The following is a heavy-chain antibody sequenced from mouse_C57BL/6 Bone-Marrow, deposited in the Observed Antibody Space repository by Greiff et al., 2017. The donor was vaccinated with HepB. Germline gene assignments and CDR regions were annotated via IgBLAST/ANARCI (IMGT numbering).Heavy chain of an antibody. V-gene: IGHV1-59*01. Sequence: QVQLQQPGAELVRPGTSVKLSCKASGYTFTSYWMHWVKQRSGQGLEWIGVIDPSDSYTNYNQKFKGKATLTVDTSSSTAYMQLSSLTSEDSAVYYCASKGDYYGSSYWYFDVWGTGTTVTVSS. CDR1: GYTFTSYW. J-gene: IGHJ1*03. CDR2: IDPSDSYT. CDR3: ASKGDYYGSSYWYFDV. D-gene: IGHD1-1*01.